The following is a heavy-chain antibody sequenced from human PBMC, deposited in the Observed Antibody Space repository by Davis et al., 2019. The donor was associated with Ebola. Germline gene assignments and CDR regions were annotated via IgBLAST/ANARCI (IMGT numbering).Heavy chain of an antibody. V-gene: IGHV4-59*08. CDR3: ARQYSNAWYPS. CDR1: GAPSSGYY. Sequence: LRLSCPVPGAPSSGYYWSWIRQPPGKGLGWIGYIYYSGCTNYNPSLKSRVTISVDTSKNQFSLRLSSLTATDTAVYYCARQYSNAWYPSWGQGTLVTVSS. CDR2: IYYSGCT. J-gene: IGHJ1*01. D-gene: IGHD5-12*01.